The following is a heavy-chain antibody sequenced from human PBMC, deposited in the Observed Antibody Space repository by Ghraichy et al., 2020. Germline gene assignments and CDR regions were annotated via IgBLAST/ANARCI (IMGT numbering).Heavy chain of an antibody. CDR2: IWYDGSNK. CDR3: ARDHCSSTSCYYYYYYYMDV. CDR1: GFTFSSYG. Sequence: GGSLRLSCAASGFTFSSYGMHWVRQAPGKGLEWVAVIWYDGSNKYYADSVKGRFTISRDNSKNTLYLQMNSLRAEDTAVYYCARDHCSSTSCYYYYYYYMDVWGKGTTVTVSS. J-gene: IGHJ6*03. D-gene: IGHD2-2*01. V-gene: IGHV3-33*01.